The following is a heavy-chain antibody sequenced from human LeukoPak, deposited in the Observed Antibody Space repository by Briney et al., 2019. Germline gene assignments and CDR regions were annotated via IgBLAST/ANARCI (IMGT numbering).Heavy chain of an antibody. Sequence: GGSLRLSCAASGFTFSNYAMSWVRQAPGKGPEWVSGISGGRNNTYYADSVKGRFTISRDNSKNALYLQMNSLRAEDTAVYYCAKDRSIAAGDDAFDIWGQGTMVTVSS. CDR2: ISGGRNNT. D-gene: IGHD6-13*01. CDR1: GFTFSNYA. J-gene: IGHJ3*02. V-gene: IGHV3-23*01. CDR3: AKDRSIAAGDDAFDI.